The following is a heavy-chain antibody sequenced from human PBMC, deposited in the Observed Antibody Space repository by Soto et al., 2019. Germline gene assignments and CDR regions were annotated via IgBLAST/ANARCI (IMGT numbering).Heavy chain of an antibody. J-gene: IGHJ6*02. Sequence: QVQLVQSGAEVKKPGASVKVSCKASGYTFTSYGISWVRQAPGQGLEWMGWISAYNGNTNYAQKLQGRVTMTTDTATSTAYMERRSLRSDDTAVYYCARDLTYYDILTGYPYGMDVWGQGTTVTVSS. CDR2: ISAYNGNT. V-gene: IGHV1-18*01. D-gene: IGHD3-9*01. CDR1: GYTFTSYG. CDR3: ARDLTYYDILTGYPYGMDV.